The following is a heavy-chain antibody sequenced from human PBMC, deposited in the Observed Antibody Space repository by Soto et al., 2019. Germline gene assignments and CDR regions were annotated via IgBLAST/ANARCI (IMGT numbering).Heavy chain of an antibody. CDR3: ARTLYGDNVDY. CDR1: GYTFTSYA. Sequence: ASVKVSCKASGYTFTSYAMHWVRQATGQGLEWMGRMNPNSGNTGYAQKFQGRVTMTRNTSISTAYMELSSLRSEDTAVYYCARTLYGDNVDYWGQGTLVTVSS. J-gene: IGHJ4*02. CDR2: MNPNSGNT. V-gene: IGHV1-8*02. D-gene: IGHD4-17*01.